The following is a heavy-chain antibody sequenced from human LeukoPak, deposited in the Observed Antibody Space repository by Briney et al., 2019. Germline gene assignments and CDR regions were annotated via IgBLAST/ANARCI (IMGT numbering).Heavy chain of an antibody. V-gene: IGHV1-69*01. CDR3: AILFCGGDCFVDY. D-gene: IGHD2-21*02. Sequence: GGSLRLSCAASGFTFSSYAISWVRQAPGQGLEWMGGIIPIFGTANYAQKFQGRVTITADESTSTAYMELSSLRSEDTAVYYCAILFCGGDCFVDYWGQGTLVTVSS. CDR2: IIPIFGTA. J-gene: IGHJ4*02. CDR1: GFTFSSYA.